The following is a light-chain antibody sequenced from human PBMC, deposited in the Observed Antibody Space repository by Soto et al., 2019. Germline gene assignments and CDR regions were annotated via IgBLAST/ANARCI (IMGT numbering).Light chain of an antibody. Sequence: QSALTQPASVSASPGQSITISCTGTSSDLGAYNFVSWYQQHPDKAPKLILSEVSNRPSGVSARFSGSKSGNTASLTISGLQAEDEADYYCSSYSSSLTYVFGSGTKV. CDR3: SSYSSSLTYV. J-gene: IGLJ1*01. CDR1: SSDLGAYNF. CDR2: EVS. V-gene: IGLV2-14*01.